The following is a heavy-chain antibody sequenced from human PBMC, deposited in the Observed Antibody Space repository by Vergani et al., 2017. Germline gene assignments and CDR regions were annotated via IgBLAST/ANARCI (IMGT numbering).Heavy chain of an antibody. V-gene: IGHV3-23*01. CDR3: TTAWGLYYLHGEYFQY. CDR1: GFTFDTYT. J-gene: IGHJ1*01. CDR2: ISSGGGDI. Sequence: EVQLLASGGGLVQPGGSRRLSCAGAGFTFDTYTMAYVRQAPGKGLEWVATISSGGGDIFYADSVKGRFTISRDNSKNTLFLQMNSLKDEYTAVYYCTTAWGLYYLHGEYFQYWGRGTLVSVSS. D-gene: IGHD3-10*01.